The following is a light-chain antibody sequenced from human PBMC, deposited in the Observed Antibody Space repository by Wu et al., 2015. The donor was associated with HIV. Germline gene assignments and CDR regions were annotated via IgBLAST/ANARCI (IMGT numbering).Light chain of an antibody. J-gene: IGKJ4*01. CDR3: QQYSNVPPALS. V-gene: IGKV1-33*01. Sequence: GQRVTITCQASQDISNMLNWYQQKPGKAPKLLIYDASNLETGVSSRFSGSGSGTHFTFTISSLQPEDIATYYCQQYSNVPPALSFGGGTKLEIQ. CDR1: QDISNM. CDR2: DAS.